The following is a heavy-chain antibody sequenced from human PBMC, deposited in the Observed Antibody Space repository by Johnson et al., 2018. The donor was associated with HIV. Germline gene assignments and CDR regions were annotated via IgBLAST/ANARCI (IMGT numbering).Heavy chain of an antibody. Sequence: VQLVESGGGVVQPGGSLRLSCAASGFTFNDYAMHWVRQAPGKGLEWVSGISWNSDSIGFADSVKGRFTISRDNAKNSLYLQMNSLRAEDTAVYYCARDRGITIFAVTIYAFDIWGQGTMVTVSS. CDR2: ISWNSDSI. V-gene: IGHV3-9*01. J-gene: IGHJ3*02. CDR3: ARDRGITIFAVTIYAFDI. D-gene: IGHD3-3*01. CDR1: GFTFNDYA.